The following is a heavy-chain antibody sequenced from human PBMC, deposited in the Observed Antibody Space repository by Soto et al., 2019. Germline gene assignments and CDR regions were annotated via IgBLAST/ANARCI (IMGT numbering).Heavy chain of an antibody. CDR1: GGSFSVYY. Sequence: SETLSLTCAVDGGSFSVYYWSWIRQPPGKGLEWIGEINHSGSTNYNPSLKSRVTISVDTSKNQFSLKLSSVTAADTAVYYCATGRWFDSWGQGTLLIVSS. J-gene: IGHJ5*01. V-gene: IGHV4-34*01. CDR2: INHSGST. CDR3: ATGRWFDS.